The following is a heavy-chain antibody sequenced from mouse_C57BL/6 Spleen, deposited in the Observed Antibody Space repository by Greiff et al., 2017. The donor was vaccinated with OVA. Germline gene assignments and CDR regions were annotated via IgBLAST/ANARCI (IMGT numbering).Heavy chain of an antibody. V-gene: IGHV3-6*01. D-gene: IGHD2-3*01. J-gene: IGHJ2*01. CDR2: ISYDGSN. CDR1: GYSITSGYY. Sequence: EVKLMESGPGLVKPSQSLSLTCSVTGYSITSGYYWNWIRQFPGNKLEWMGYISYDGSNNYNPSLKNRISITRDTSKNQFFLKLNSVTTEDTATYYCARVDGYYVNFDYWGQGTTLTVSS. CDR3: ARVDGYYVNFDY.